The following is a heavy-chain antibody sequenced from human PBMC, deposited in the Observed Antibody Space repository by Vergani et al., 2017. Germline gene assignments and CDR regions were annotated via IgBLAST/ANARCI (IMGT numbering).Heavy chain of an antibody. CDR1: GYTFTSYD. CDR2: MNPNSGNT. V-gene: IGHV1-8*01. Sequence: QVQLVQSGAEVKKPGASVKVSCKASGYTFTSYDINWVRQATGQGLEWMGWMNPNSGNTGYAQKFQGRVTMTRNTSISTAYMELSSLRSEDTAVYYWARGGRDYYYYYYYMDVWGKGTTVTVSS. CDR3: ARGGRDYYYYYYYMDV. J-gene: IGHJ6*03.